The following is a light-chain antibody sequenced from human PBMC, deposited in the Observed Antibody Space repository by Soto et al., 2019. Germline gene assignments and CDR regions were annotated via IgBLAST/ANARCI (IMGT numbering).Light chain of an antibody. CDR3: GSWDSSMSAYV. Sequence: QSVLTQPPSVSAAPGQKVTIACSGSRSNIGGNSVSWYQQLPGTAPNLLIYDDNKRPSGIPDRFSGSKSGTSATLGITGFQTGDEADYYCGSWDSSMSAYVFGTGTKVTVL. V-gene: IGLV1-51*01. J-gene: IGLJ1*01. CDR2: DDN. CDR1: RSNIGGNS.